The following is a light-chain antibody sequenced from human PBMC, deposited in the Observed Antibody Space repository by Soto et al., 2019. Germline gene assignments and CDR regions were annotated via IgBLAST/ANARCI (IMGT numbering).Light chain of an antibody. Sequence: IVLTQSPVTLSLSPGERATLSCRSSQSVSHFLAWFQQKPGQAPRLLIYETSHRAPGTPARFSGSGSGTDFTLTISSLGPEEFAVYYCQQRSNWPPGITLGQGTRLEIK. J-gene: IGKJ5*01. CDR1: QSVSHF. V-gene: IGKV3-11*01. CDR2: ETS. CDR3: QQRSNWPPGIT.